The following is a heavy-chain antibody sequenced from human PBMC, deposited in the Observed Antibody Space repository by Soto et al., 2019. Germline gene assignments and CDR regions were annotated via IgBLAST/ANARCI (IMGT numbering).Heavy chain of an antibody. CDR1: GGSFIGYY. V-gene: IGHV4-34*01. CDR2: INHSVSA. J-gene: IGHJ5*01. D-gene: IGHD3-3*01. CDR3: GRGLAPTIYGTIPTPNWFDS. Sequence: SETLSLSCAVSGGSFIGYYWGWVRQPPGKGLEWIGEINHSVSAKYNVSLKSRVTISIATSKNQISLNLNLLTVADTAVDYCGRGLAPTIYGTIPTPNWFDSWGQGTLVTVSS.